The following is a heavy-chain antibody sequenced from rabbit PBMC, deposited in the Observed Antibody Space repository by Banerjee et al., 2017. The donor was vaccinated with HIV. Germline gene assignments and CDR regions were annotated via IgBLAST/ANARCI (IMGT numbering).Heavy chain of an antibody. CDR1: GFSFSNKYV. D-gene: IGHD3-1*01. CDR2: INTSSGNP. V-gene: IGHV1S45*01. Sequence: QEQLEESGGDLVKPEGSLTLTCTASGFSFSNKYVMCWVRQAPGKGLEWIACINTSSGNPFYGSGAKAGSPIPKPSPTTVTLKMPGLTAGDPAPFFCARDWAGFMGGNFNLWGPGPLVTVS. CDR3: ARDWAGFMGGNFNL. J-gene: IGHJ4*01.